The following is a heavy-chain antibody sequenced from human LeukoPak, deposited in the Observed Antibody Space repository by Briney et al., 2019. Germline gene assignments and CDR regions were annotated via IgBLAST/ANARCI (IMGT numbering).Heavy chain of an antibody. CDR1: GFTFSSYA. CDR2: ISYDGSNK. V-gene: IGHV3-30-3*01. D-gene: IGHD5-12*01. J-gene: IGHJ4*02. CDR3: ARAGKGYSGYDPWYFEY. Sequence: GGSLRLSCAASGFTFSSYAMHWVRQAPGKGLEWVAVISYDGSNKYYEDSVKGRFTISRDNSKNTLYLQMNSLRAEDTAVYYCARAGKGYSGYDPWYFEYWGQGTLVTV.